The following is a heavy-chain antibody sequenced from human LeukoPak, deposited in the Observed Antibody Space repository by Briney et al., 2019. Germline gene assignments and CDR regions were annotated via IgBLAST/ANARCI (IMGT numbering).Heavy chain of an antibody. CDR1: GYTYTGYY. CDR2: INPNSGGT. D-gene: IGHD1-14*01. V-gene: IGHV1-2*02. Sequence: ASVKVSCKASGYTYTGYYMHWVRQAPGQGLEWMGWINPNSGGTNYAQKFQGRVTMTRDTSISTVHSALKRRRCGETGVSAWASLSRTSDYWGQGTLVSVCS. CDR3: ASLSRTSDY. J-gene: IGHJ4*02.